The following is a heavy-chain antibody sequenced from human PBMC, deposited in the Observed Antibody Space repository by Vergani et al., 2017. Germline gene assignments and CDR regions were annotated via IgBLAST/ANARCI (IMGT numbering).Heavy chain of an antibody. D-gene: IGHD4-17*01. CDR3: ARVGYGDYGYAFDI. V-gene: IGHV3-21*01. CDR1: GFTFSSYS. J-gene: IGHJ3*02. Sequence: EVQLVESGGGLVKPGGSLRLSCAASGFTFSSYSMNWVRQAPGKGLEWVTSISRSSSYIYYADSVKGRFTISRDNAKNSLYLQMNSLRAEDTAVYYCARVGYGDYGYAFDIWGQGTMVTVSS. CDR2: ISRSSSYI.